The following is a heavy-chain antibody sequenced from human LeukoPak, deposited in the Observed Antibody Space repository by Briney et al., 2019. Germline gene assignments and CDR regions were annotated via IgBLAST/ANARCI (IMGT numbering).Heavy chain of an antibody. CDR2: IYPGDSET. Sequence: GESLKISCKGSGYSFTSNWIAWVRQKPGKGLEWMGIIYPGDSETRYSPSFQGQVTISVDKSVRSAYLSWSSLKASDTAMYYCARPVGGRLGPSDSYGSHFDYWGQGTLVTVSS. J-gene: IGHJ4*02. CDR3: ARPVGGRLGPSDSYGSHFDY. D-gene: IGHD5-18*01. CDR1: GYSFTSNW. V-gene: IGHV5-51*01.